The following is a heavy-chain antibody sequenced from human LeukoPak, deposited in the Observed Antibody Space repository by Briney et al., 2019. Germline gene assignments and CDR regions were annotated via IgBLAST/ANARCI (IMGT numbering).Heavy chain of an antibody. CDR3: ARFTYGSGSRDY. Sequence: PGGSLRLSCAASGFTFSSYWMHWVRQAPGKGLVWVSRINSDGSSTSYADSVKGRFTISRDNAKITLYLQMNSLRAEDTAVYYCARFTYGSGSRDYWGQGTLVTVSS. CDR2: INSDGSST. CDR1: GFTFSSYW. V-gene: IGHV3-74*01. D-gene: IGHD3-10*01. J-gene: IGHJ4*02.